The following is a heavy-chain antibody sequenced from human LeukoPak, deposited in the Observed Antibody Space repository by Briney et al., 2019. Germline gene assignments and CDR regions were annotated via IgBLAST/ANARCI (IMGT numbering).Heavy chain of an antibody. CDR2: CDPEDGET. CDR1: GYTLTELS. J-gene: IGHJ5*02. CDR3: ATAGLYYDILTGYYWFAP. D-gene: IGHD3-9*01. Sequence: ASVTVSCKVSGYTLTELSMHWVRQPPGKGLEWMGGCDPEDGETIYAQKFQGRVTMTEDTSTDTAYMELSSLRSEDTAVYYCATAGLYYDILTGYYWFAPWGQGTLVTVSS. V-gene: IGHV1-24*01.